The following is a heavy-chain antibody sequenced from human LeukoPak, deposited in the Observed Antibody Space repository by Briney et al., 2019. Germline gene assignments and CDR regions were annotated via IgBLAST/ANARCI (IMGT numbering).Heavy chain of an antibody. D-gene: IGHD5-24*01. CDR2: ISYDGSNK. Sequence: GGSLRLSCAASGFTFSSFAIHWVRQAPGKGLEWVAVISYDGSNKYYADSVKGRFTISRDNSKNTLYLQMSSLRAEDTTVYYCARGGWLQLGNYFDYWGQGTLVTVSS. J-gene: IGHJ4*02. V-gene: IGHV3-30*04. CDR3: ARGGWLQLGNYFDY. CDR1: GFTFSSFA.